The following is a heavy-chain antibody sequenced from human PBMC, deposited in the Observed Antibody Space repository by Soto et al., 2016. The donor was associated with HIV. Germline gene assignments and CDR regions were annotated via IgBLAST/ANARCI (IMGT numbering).Heavy chain of an antibody. CDR1: GGSISSSGYY. J-gene: IGHJ4*02. V-gene: IGHV4-31*03. Sequence: QVQLQESGPGLVKPSQTLSLTCTVSGGSISSSGYYWSWIRQHPGKGLEWIGYIYHSGSTYYNPSLKSRVTISVDTSKNQFSLKLSSVTAADTAVYYCARDYEAAAVGYWGQGTLVTVSS. CDR3: ARDYEAAAVGY. D-gene: IGHD6-13*01. CDR2: IYHSGST.